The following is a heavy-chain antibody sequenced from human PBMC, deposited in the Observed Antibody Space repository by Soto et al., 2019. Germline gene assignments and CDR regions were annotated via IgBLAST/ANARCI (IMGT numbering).Heavy chain of an antibody. D-gene: IGHD6-19*01. Sequence: ASVKVSCKASGYTFTSYGISWVRQAPGQGLEWMGWISAYNGNTNYAQKLQGRVTMTTDTPTSTAYMELRSLRSDDTAVYYCARESSSGWLNYYYYGMDVWGQGTTVT. CDR3: ARESSSGWLNYYYYGMDV. CDR2: ISAYNGNT. J-gene: IGHJ6*02. CDR1: GYTFTSYG. V-gene: IGHV1-18*01.